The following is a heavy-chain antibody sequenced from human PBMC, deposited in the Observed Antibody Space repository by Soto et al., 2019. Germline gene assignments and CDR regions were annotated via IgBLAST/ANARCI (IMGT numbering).Heavy chain of an antibody. V-gene: IGHV3-23*01. CDR3: AKVVRGFGDDYYYYGMDV. D-gene: IGHD3-10*01. Sequence: GGSLRLSCAASGFTFSSYAMSWVRQAPGKGLEWVSAISGSGGSTYYADSVKGRFTISRDNSKNTLYLQMNSLRAEDTAVYYCAKVVRGFGDDYYYYGMDVWGQGTTVTVSS. J-gene: IGHJ6*02. CDR1: GFTFSSYA. CDR2: ISGSGGST.